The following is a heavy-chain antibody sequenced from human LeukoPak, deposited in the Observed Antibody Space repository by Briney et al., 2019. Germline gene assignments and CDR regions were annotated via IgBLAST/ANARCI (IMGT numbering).Heavy chain of an antibody. J-gene: IGHJ4*02. CDR1: GYTFTGYY. D-gene: IGHD1-1*01. V-gene: IGHV1-2*02. Sequence: ASVTVSCKASGYTFTGYYMHWVRQAPGQGLEWMGWINPNSGGTNYAQKFQGRVTMTRDTSISTAYMELSRLRSDDTAVYYCARVGEELEPLDYWGQGTLVTVSS. CDR3: ARVGEELEPLDY. CDR2: INPNSGGT.